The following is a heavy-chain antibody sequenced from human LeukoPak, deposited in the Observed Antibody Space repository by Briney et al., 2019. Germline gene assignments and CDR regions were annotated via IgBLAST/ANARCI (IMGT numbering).Heavy chain of an antibody. CDR3: ARAWQVVVAESRYYGMDV. Sequence: GASVKVSCKASGYTFTSYYMHWVRQAPGQGLEWMGWISAYNGNTNYAQKLQGRVTMTTDTSTSTAYMELRSLRSDDTAVYYCARAWQVVVAESRYYGMDVWGQGTTVTVSS. D-gene: IGHD2-15*01. CDR1: GYTFTSYY. J-gene: IGHJ6*02. V-gene: IGHV1-18*04. CDR2: ISAYNGNT.